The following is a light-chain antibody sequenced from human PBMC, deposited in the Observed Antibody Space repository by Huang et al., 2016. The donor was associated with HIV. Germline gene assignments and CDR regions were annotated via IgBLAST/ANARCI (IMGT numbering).Light chain of an antibody. CDR1: QNILYKSKNKNF. J-gene: IGKJ2*01. V-gene: IGKV4-1*01. Sequence: DIVMTQSPDSLSLSLGERATINCRSSQNILYKSKNKNFLSWYQQKPGQPPKLLIYWASTRESGVPARFSGSGSATDFNLTISSLQAEDVAVYYCQQCYTPPYTFGQGTKVEIK. CDR2: WAS. CDR3: QQCYTPPYT.